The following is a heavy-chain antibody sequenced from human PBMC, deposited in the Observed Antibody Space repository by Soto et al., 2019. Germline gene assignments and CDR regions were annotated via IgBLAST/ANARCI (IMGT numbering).Heavy chain of an antibody. CDR3: ARVARDVEMAKKIDY. CDR2: ISTYNGNT. Sequence: GPGVAKPGASAKVSCKASGYTLTNYDITWVRQAPGQGLEWMGWISTYNGNTNYAQNLRDRVSMTTDTSTSTAYMELRSLRSGDTAVYYCARVARDVEMAKKIDYWGQGTLVTVSS. V-gene: IGHV1-18*01. CDR1: GYTLTNYD. J-gene: IGHJ4*02. D-gene: IGHD3-10*01.